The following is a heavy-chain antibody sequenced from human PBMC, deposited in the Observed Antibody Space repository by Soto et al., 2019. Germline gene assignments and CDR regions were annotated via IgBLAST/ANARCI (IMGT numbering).Heavy chain of an antibody. V-gene: IGHV1-18*01. D-gene: IGHD5-18*01. J-gene: IGHJ6*03. CDR3: ARKRGYSYGYLDRYYMDV. Sequence: ASVKVSCKASGYTFTSYGIGWVRQAPGQGLEWMGWISAYNGNTNYTQKLQGRVTMTTDTSTSTAYMELRSLRSDDTAVYYCARKRGYSYGYLDRYYMDVWGKGTTVTVSS. CDR2: ISAYNGNT. CDR1: GYTFTSYG.